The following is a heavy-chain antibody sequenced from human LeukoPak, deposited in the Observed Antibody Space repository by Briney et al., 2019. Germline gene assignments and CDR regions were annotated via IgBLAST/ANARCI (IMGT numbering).Heavy chain of an antibody. CDR1: GFTVSSNY. CDR3: ARGAYSSSATYYFDY. CDR2: IYSGGST. J-gene: IGHJ4*02. Sequence: PGGSLRLSCAASGFTVSSNYMSWVRQAPGKGLELVSVIYSGGSTYYADSVKGRFTISRHNSKNTLYLQMNSLRAEDTAVYYCARGAYSSSATYYFDYWGQGTLVTVSS. D-gene: IGHD6-13*01. V-gene: IGHV3-53*04.